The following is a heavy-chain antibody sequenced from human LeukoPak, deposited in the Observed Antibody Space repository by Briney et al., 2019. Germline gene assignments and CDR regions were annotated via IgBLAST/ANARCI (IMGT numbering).Heavy chain of an antibody. CDR3: ARRGIVVVPAAWDYYYYYMDV. Sequence: GASVKVSCKASGYTFTSYYMHWVRQAPGQGLEWMGWINPNSGGTNYAQKFQGRVTMTRDTSISTAYMELSRLRSDDMAVYYCARRGIVVVPAAWDYYYYYMDVWGKGTTVTVSS. CDR2: INPNSGGT. D-gene: IGHD2-2*01. CDR1: GYTFTSYY. J-gene: IGHJ6*03. V-gene: IGHV1-2*02.